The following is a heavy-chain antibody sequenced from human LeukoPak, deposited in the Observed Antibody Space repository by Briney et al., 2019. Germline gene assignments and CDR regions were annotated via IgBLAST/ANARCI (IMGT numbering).Heavy chain of an antibody. CDR2: IDPNSGGT. D-gene: IGHD5-12*01. J-gene: IGHJ4*02. CDR3: ANWAATIRNFNY. Sequence: ASVKVSCKVSGYSLSEVSMHWVRQAPGQGLEWMGWIDPNSGGTNFAQKFQGRVTMTTDTSITTAYMELTRLRSDDTAVYYCANWAATIRNFNYWGQGTLVTVSS. CDR1: GYSLSEVS. V-gene: IGHV1-2*02.